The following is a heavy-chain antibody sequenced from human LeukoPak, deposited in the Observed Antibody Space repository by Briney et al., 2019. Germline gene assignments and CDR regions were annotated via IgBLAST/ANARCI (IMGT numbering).Heavy chain of an antibody. CDR2: IVYDGGYK. D-gene: IGHD3-9*01. V-gene: IGHV3-30*02. CDR3: AKVQSYYGILTGDPFDY. J-gene: IGHJ4*02. CDR1: GFTFNSHG. Sequence: GGSLRLSCAASGFTFNSHGVHWVRQGPGKGPEWVAFIVYDGGYKYYADSVRGRFTISRDNSKNTLFLQMNSLRTEDTAVYYCAKVQSYYGILTGDPFDYWGQGTLVTVSS.